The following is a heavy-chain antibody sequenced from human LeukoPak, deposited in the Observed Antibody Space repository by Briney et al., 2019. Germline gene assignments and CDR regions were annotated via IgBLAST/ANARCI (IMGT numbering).Heavy chain of an antibody. D-gene: IGHD2-15*01. J-gene: IGHJ4*02. V-gene: IGHV1-69*06. CDR2: IIPIFGTA. CDR1: GGTFSSYA. Sequence: GASVKVSCKASGGTFSSYAISWVRQAPGQGLEWMGGIIPIFGTANYAQKFQGRVTITADKSTSTAYMELSSLRSEDTAVYYCATDLAVVAATRGDYWGQGTLVTASS. CDR3: ATDLAVVAATRGDY.